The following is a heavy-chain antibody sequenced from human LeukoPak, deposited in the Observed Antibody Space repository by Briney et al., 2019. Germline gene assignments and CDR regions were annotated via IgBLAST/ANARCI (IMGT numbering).Heavy chain of an antibody. D-gene: IGHD6-6*01. Sequence: SETLSLTCTVSGGSISSSSYYWGWIRQPPGKGLEWIGSIYYSGSTYYNPSLKSRVAISVDTSENQFSLKLSSVTAADTAMYYCARVRVAARPFNWFDPWGQGTLVTVSS. J-gene: IGHJ5*02. CDR1: GGSISSSSYY. CDR2: IYYSGST. V-gene: IGHV4-39*07. CDR3: ARVRVAARPFNWFDP.